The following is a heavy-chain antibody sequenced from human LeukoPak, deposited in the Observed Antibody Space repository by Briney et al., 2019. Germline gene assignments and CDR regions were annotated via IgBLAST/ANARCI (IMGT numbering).Heavy chain of an antibody. V-gene: IGHV4-30-4*01. J-gene: IGHJ5*02. D-gene: IGHD6-13*01. CDR2: IYYSGST. Sequence: PSQTLSLTCTVSGGSISSVDYYWSWIRPRPGKGLEWVGYIYYSGSTYYNPSLKSRVTMSVDTSKNQFSLKLSSVTAVDTAVYYCARNLLGIAAAESWGQGILVTVSS. CDR3: ARNLLGIAAAES. CDR1: GGSISSVDYY.